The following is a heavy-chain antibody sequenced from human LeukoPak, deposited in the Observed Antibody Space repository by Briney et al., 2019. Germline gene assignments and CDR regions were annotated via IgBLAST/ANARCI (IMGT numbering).Heavy chain of an antibody. CDR3: ARQGYCSGGSCYQKSYFDY. CDR1: GGSISSSSYY. CDR2: IYYSGST. V-gene: IGHV4-39*01. D-gene: IGHD2-15*01. J-gene: IGHJ4*02. Sequence: PSETLSLTCTVSGGSISSSSYYWGWVRQPPGKGLEWIGSIYYSGSTYYNPSLKSRVTISVDTSKNQFSLKLSSVTAADTAVYYCARQGYCSGGSCYQKSYFDYWGQGTLVTVSS.